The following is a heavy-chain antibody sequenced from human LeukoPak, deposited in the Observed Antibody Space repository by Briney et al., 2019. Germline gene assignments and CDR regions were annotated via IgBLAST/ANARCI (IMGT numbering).Heavy chain of an antibody. V-gene: IGHV3-23*01. CDR2: TSGSGATT. Sequence: GGSLRLSCVASGFTFSSCAMSWIRQAPGKGLEWVSTTSGSGATTYYADSVKGRFTISRDNLQNTLYLQMNSLRAEDTAVYYCAKVRSFGVVNLSIDPWGQGALVTVSS. D-gene: IGHD3-3*01. CDR1: GFTFSSCA. CDR3: AKVRSFGVVNLSIDP. J-gene: IGHJ5*02.